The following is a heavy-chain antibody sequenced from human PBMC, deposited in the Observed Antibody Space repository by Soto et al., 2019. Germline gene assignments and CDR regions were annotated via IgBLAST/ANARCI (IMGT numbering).Heavy chain of an antibody. J-gene: IGHJ4*02. CDR1: GFIFKMYW. D-gene: IGHD3-10*01. V-gene: IGHV3-74*01. Sequence: GGSLRLSCVTSGFIFKMYWMHWVRQVPGQGPQWVARITDDGSTTYYAASVEGRFTISRDNAKNALYLQMTSLRPDDTAVYYCTRGPRPTSIGTGAFWGQGTLVTVSS. CDR2: ITDDGSTT. CDR3: TRGPRPTSIGTGAF.